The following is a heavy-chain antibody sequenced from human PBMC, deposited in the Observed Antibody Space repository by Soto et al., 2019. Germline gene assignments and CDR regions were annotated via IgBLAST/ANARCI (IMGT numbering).Heavy chain of an antibody. Sequence: QITLKESGPTLVKPTQTLTLTCTFSGFSLSTSGVGVGWIRQPPGRALEWLALIYWDDDKRYSPSLRSRLTITKDTSKSQVVLTMTNMAPVDTATYYCAHRVSWSPFDWSLGWFDPWGQGTLVTVSS. D-gene: IGHD3-9*01. CDR2: IYWDDDK. CDR1: GFSLSTSGVG. J-gene: IGHJ5*02. CDR3: AHRVSWSPFDWSLGWFDP. V-gene: IGHV2-5*02.